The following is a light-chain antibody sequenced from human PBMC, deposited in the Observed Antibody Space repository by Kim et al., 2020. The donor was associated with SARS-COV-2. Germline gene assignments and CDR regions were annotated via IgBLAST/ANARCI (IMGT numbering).Light chain of an antibody. J-gene: IGLJ1*01. CDR1: SSNIGSNT. V-gene: IGLV1-44*01. CDR3: AAWDDSLNGYV. CDR2: SNN. Sequence: ELTQPPSVSGTPGQRVTMSCSGSSSNIGSNTVNWYQQLPGTAPRLLIYSNNQRPSGVPDRCSGSKSGTSASLAISGLQSEDEADYYCAAWDDSLNGYVFASGTKVTVL.